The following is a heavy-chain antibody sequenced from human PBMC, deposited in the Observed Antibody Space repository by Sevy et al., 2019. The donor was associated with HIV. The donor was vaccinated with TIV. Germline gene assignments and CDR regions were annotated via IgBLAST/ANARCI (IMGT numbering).Heavy chain of an antibody. Sequence: GGSLRLSCAASGFTFNSAYMNWVRQAPGKGLEWVGRSVSKINGGIVNYAAPVKGRFIISRDDSKNTLFLQMNTLRIEDTAMYDCTTILGGSTGSWGQGTLVTVSS. D-gene: IGHD3-16*01. CDR1: GFTFNSAY. CDR2: SVSKINGGIV. CDR3: TTILGGSTGS. V-gene: IGHV3-15*04. J-gene: IGHJ5*02.